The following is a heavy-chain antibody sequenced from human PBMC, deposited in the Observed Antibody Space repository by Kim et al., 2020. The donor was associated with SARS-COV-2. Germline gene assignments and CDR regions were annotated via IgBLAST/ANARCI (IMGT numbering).Heavy chain of an antibody. Sequence: GGSLRLSCAASGFTFSSYAMSWVRQAPGKGLEWVSAISGSGGSTYYADSVKGRFTISRDNSKNTLYLQMNSLRAEDTAVYYCAKGPRLWEQQLVTNFDYWGQGTLVTVSS. J-gene: IGHJ4*02. CDR1: GFTFSSYA. CDR2: ISGSGGST. D-gene: IGHD6-13*01. CDR3: AKGPRLWEQQLVTNFDY. V-gene: IGHV3-23*01.